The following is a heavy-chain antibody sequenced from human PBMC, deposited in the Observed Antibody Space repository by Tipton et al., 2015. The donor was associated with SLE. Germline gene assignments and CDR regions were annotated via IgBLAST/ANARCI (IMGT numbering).Heavy chain of an antibody. CDR1: GGSISSHY. CDR2: IYYSGST. D-gene: IGHD3-16*01. Sequence: TLSLTCTVSGGSISSHYWSWIRQPPGKGLEWIGYIYYSGSTNYNPSLKSRVTISLDTSKNQFSLKLSSVTAADTAVYYCATARGSEDYWGQGTLVTVSS. V-gene: IGHV4-59*11. CDR3: ATARGSEDY. J-gene: IGHJ4*02.